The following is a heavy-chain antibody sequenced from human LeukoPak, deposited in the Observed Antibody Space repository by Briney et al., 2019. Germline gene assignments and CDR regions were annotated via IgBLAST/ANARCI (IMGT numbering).Heavy chain of an antibody. J-gene: IGHJ4*02. CDR2: IYYSGST. V-gene: IGHV4-61*01. D-gene: IGHD6-19*01. Sequence: SDTETLICTVSGRPINICHDHWTWIRQPPGNGLDWVRYIYYSGSTNYNPSLKRRVTISVDTSKNQYSLKLNPVTAADTAVYYCARDRSGYSSGWYHLGYWGQGTLVTVSS. CDR1: GRPINICHDH. CDR3: ARDRSGYSSGWYHLGY.